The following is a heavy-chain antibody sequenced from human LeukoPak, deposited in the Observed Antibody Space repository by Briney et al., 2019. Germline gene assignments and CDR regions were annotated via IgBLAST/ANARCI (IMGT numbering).Heavy chain of an antibody. D-gene: IGHD2-15*01. Sequence: GGSLRLSCAASGFTFSSYSMNWVRQAPGKGLEWVSSISSSSSYIYYADSVKGRFTISRDNAKNSLYLQMNSLRAEDTAVYYCARVYCSGGSCYFYYYYMDVWGKGTTVTVSS. CDR1: GFTFSSYS. J-gene: IGHJ6*03. V-gene: IGHV3-21*01. CDR3: ARVYCSGGSCYFYYYYMDV. CDR2: ISSSSSYI.